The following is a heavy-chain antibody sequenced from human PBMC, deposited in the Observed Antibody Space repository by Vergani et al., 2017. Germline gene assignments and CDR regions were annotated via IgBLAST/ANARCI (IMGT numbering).Heavy chain of an antibody. CDR1: GFTFSDCD. CDR2: IRSDASNK. D-gene: IGHD3-16*01. CDR3: GGLAVFDY. Sequence: VQLVESGGGLVKPGGSLRLSCAASGFTFSDCDMHWARQAPGKGLEWVAFIRSDASNKYYGDSVKGRFTISRDNSKNTLYLQMNSLRAEDTAVYYCGGLAVFDYWGQGTLVTVSS. V-gene: IGHV3-30*02. J-gene: IGHJ4*02.